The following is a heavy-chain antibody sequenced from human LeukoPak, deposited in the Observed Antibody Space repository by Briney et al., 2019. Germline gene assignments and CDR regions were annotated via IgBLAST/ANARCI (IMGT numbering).Heavy chain of an antibody. D-gene: IGHD3-9*01. CDR2: IYYSGST. V-gene: IGHV4-59*01. Sequence: SETLSLTCTVSGGSISSYYWSWIRQPPGKGLEWIGYIYYSGSTNYNPSLKSRVTISVDTSKNQFSLKLSPVTAADTAVYYCARGGPYDILAGYRRGAFDIWGQGTMVTVSS. J-gene: IGHJ3*02. CDR3: ARGGPYDILAGYRRGAFDI. CDR1: GGSISSYY.